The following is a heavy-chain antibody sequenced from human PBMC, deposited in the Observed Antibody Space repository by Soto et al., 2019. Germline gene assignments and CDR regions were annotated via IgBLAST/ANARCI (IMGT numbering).Heavy chain of an antibody. V-gene: IGHV3-23*01. CDR3: AKSRGTYYFDS. CDR2: ISGGGGST. J-gene: IGHJ4*02. CDR1: GFTFNSYA. Sequence: GGSLRLSCAASGFTFNSYAMSWVRQAPGKGLEWVSAISGGGGSTYYADSVEGHFTISRDNSRNTLYLQMSNLRVEDTAVYYCAKSRGTYYFDSWGQGTLVTVSS.